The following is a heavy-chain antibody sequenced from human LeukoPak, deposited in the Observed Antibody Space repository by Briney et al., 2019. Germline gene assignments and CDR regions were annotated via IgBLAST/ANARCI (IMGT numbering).Heavy chain of an antibody. J-gene: IGHJ4*02. CDR3: AKCLDYYDSSGYYIDY. Sequence: GGSLRLSCAASGFTFSTYTMNWVRQAPGKGLEWVSSISSIGSTIYYADSVKGRFTISRDNAKNSLYLQMNSLRVEDTAVYYCAKCLDYYDSSGYYIDYWGQGTLVTVSS. CDR1: GFTFSTYT. D-gene: IGHD3-22*01. CDR2: ISSIGSTI. V-gene: IGHV3-48*01.